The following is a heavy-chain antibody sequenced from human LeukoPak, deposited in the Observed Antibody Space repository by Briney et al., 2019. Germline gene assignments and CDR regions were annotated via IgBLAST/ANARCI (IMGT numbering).Heavy chain of an antibody. Sequence: GGSLRLSCAASGFSVSSNYMSWVRHAPGKGLEWVSYVSSSSSYTNYADSVKGRFTISRDNAKNSLYLQMNSLRAEDTAVYYCARVSVITLDAFDIWGQGTMVTVSS. D-gene: IGHD3-22*01. CDR1: GFSVSSNY. V-gene: IGHV3-11*05. CDR2: VSSSSSYT. J-gene: IGHJ3*02. CDR3: ARVSVITLDAFDI.